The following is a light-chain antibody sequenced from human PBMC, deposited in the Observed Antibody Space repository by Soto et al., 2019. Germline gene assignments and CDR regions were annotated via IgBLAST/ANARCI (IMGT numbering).Light chain of an antibody. V-gene: IGKV3-20*01. CDR2: GIS. Sequence: EVVMTQSPATLSVSPGEGATLSCRASQSVTSNYLAWYQQKPGKAPRLFIHGISNRATGVPDRFSGSGSGTDFTLTISRLEPEDFAVYYCQQYTAWPLTFGQGTKVEVK. CDR1: QSVTSNY. J-gene: IGKJ1*01. CDR3: QQYTAWPLT.